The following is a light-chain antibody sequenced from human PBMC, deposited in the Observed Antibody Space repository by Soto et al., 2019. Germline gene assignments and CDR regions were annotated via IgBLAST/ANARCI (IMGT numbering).Light chain of an antibody. CDR1: QSLLHSNGYNY. CDR3: LQALQTPKYT. Sequence: DIVMTQSPLSLPVTPGEPASISCRSSQSLLHSNGYNYLDWYLQKPGQSPQLLIYLGSNRASGVPYRFSGSGSGTDFTLKISSVEAEDVGVYYCLQALQTPKYTFGQGTKLEIK. J-gene: IGKJ2*01. V-gene: IGKV2-28*01. CDR2: LGS.